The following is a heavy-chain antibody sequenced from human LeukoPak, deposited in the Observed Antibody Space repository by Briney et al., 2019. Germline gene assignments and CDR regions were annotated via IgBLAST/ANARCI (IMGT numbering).Heavy chain of an antibody. CDR1: GFTFSSYA. V-gene: IGHV3-23*01. CDR2: ISGSAGST. CDR3: AKDGRPMITYYFDY. Sequence: GGSPRLSCAASGFTFSSYAMSWVRQTPGRGLEWVSAISGSAGSTYYADSVKGRFTISRDYSKNTLNQQMNSLRAEDTAVYYCAKDGRPMITYYFDYWGQGTLVTVSS. J-gene: IGHJ4*02. D-gene: IGHD3-16*01.